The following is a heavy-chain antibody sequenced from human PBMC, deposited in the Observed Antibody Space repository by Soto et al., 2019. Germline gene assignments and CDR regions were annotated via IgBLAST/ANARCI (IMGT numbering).Heavy chain of an antibody. CDR1: GFTFSSYA. J-gene: IGHJ4*02. D-gene: IGHD3-10*01. V-gene: IGHV3-23*01. CDR3: AKDSINYYGSGSYYNREAFDY. CDR2: ISGSGGST. Sequence: GGSLRLSCAASGFTFSSYAMSWVRQAPGKGLEWVSAISGSGGSTYYADSAKGRFTTSRDNSKNTLYLQMNSLRAEDTAVYYRAKDSINYYGSGSYYNREAFDYWGQGTLVTVSS.